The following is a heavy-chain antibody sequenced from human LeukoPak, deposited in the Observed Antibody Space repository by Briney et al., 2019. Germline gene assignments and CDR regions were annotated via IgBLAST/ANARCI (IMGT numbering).Heavy chain of an antibody. V-gene: IGHV4-38-2*02. CDR1: GYSISSGYY. J-gene: IGHJ3*02. D-gene: IGHD4-11*01. CDR2: IYHSGST. Sequence: SETLSLTCTVSGYSISSGYYWGWIRQPPGKGLEWIGSIYHSGSTYYNPSLKSRVTISVDTSKNQFSLKLSSVTASDTAVYYCASRNGFYSKAPNAFDIWGQGTMVTVSS. CDR3: ASRNGFYSKAPNAFDI.